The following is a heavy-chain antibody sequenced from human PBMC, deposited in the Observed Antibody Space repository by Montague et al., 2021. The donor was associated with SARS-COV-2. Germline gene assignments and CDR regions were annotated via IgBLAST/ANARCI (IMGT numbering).Heavy chain of an antibody. D-gene: IGHD4-17*01. CDR2: INHSGSA. CDR3: ARLYGSSFDY. CDR1: GGSFSGYY. V-gene: IGHV4-34*01. Sequence: SETLSLTCAVYGGSFSGYYWSWIRQPPGKGLEWIGEINHSGSANYNPSLKSRVTISVDTSKNQFSLRMNSVTAADTAVYFCARLYGSSFDYWGQGTLVTVSS. J-gene: IGHJ4*02.